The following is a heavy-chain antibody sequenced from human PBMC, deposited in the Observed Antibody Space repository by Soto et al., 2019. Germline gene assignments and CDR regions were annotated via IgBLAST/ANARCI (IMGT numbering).Heavy chain of an antibody. J-gene: IGHJ5*02. D-gene: IGHD1-26*01. V-gene: IGHV1-24*01. CDR1: GNILSDLY. Sequence: ASVKVSCKVSGNILSDLYMHWVRQAPGKGLEWMGGFDPEDGKTIYAQKFQGRVTMTEDTSTDTAYMDLSRLTSDDTAVYYCTVGVGATLWFDPWGQGTMVTVYS. CDR2: FDPEDGKT. CDR3: TVGVGATLWFDP.